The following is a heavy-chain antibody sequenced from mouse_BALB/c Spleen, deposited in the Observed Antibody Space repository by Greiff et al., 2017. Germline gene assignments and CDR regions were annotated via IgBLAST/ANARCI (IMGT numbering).Heavy chain of an antibody. CDR1: GFNINDSY. D-gene: IGHD2-4*01. V-gene: IGHV14-3*02. J-gene: IGHJ3*01. CDR3: ATYDYGVLAY. Sequence: VQLQQSGAELVKPGASVKLSCTASGFNINDSYMHWVKQRPEQGLEWIGRIDPANGNTKYDPKFQGKATITADTPSNTAYLQLSSLTSEDTAVYYCATYDYGVLAYWGQGTLVTVSA. CDR2: IDPANGNT.